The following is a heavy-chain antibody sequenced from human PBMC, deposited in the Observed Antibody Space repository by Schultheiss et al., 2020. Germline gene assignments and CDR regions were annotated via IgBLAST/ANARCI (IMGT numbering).Heavy chain of an antibody. D-gene: IGHD3-10*01. J-gene: IGHJ6*02. CDR1: GGSISSGGYS. Sequence: SETLSLTCAFSGGSISSGGYSWSWIPQPPGKGLEWIGEINHSGSTNYNPSLKSRVTISVDTSKDQFSLKLSSVTAADSAVYYCASYRGSGSTPRYGMDVWGQGTPVTVSS. CDR3: ASYRGSGSTPRYGMDV. CDR2: INHSGST. V-gene: IGHV4-30-2*01.